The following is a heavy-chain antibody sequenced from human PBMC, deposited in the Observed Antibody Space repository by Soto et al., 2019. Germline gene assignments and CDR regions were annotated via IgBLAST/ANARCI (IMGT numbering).Heavy chain of an antibody. D-gene: IGHD3-10*01. J-gene: IGHJ4*02. CDR2: IYYSGST. Sequence: QLQLQESGPGLVKPSETLSLTCTVSGGSISSSSYYWGWIRQPPGKGLEWIGSIYYSGSTYYNPSLKSRVTISVDTSKNQFSLKLSSVTAADTAVYYCARLASAYTMVRGRLLDYWGQGTLVTVSS. CDR3: ARLASAYTMVRGRLLDY. CDR1: GGSISSSSYY. V-gene: IGHV4-39*01.